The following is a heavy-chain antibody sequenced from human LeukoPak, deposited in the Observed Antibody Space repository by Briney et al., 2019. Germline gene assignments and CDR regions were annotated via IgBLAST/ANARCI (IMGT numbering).Heavy chain of an antibody. Sequence: GGSLRLSCAASGLTFSSYSMNWVRQAPGKGLEWVSSISRSGTYRYYADSVKGRFTISRDDAKNSLYLQMNGLRDEDTAVYYCAREPTHSWNLAGLFDYWGQGTLVTVSS. CDR1: GLTFSSYS. CDR3: AREPTHSWNLAGLFDY. CDR2: ISRSGTYR. J-gene: IGHJ4*02. D-gene: IGHD1-20*01. V-gene: IGHV3-21*01.